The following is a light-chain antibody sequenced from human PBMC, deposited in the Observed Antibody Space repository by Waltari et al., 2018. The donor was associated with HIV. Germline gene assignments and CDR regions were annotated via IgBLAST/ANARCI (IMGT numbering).Light chain of an antibody. CDR1: SSDVGGYNS. CDR2: DVS. CDR3: SSYTSSSTYV. Sequence: QSALTQPASVSGSPGQSITISCTGTSSDVGGYNSVSWYQQHPGKAPKLMIYDVSNRPSGVSNRVSGSKSGNTASLTISGLQAEDEADYYCSSYTSSSTYVFGTGIKVTVL. V-gene: IGLV2-14*03. J-gene: IGLJ1*01.